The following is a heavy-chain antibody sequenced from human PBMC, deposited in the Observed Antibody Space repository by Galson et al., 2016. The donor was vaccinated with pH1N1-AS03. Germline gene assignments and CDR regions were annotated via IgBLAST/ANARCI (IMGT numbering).Heavy chain of an antibody. V-gene: IGHV4-61*01. CDR3: ARTGFYDILTGSVPPFDV. CDR1: GGSVSSSSYS. J-gene: IGHJ4*02. CDR2: IFYSGST. D-gene: IGHD3-9*01. Sequence: SETLSLTCTVSGGSVSSSSYSWSWIRQPPGRGLEWIGYIFYSGSTNYNPSLKSRVTISVDRSKNQYSLKLSSVTAADTAVYYCARTGFYDILTGSVPPFDVWGQGILVTVSS.